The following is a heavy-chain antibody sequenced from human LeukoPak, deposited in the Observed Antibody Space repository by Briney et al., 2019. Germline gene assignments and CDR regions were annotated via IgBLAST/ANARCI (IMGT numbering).Heavy chain of an antibody. CDR1: GFTFCSYA. CDR2: ISGSGGGT. J-gene: IGHJ4*02. D-gene: IGHD5-18*01. CDR3: AKGTWIHLGEEDY. Sequence: TGGSLRLSCAASGFTFCSYAMSWVRQAPGKGLEWVSAISGSGGGTYYADSVKGRFTISRDNSKNTLYLQMNSLRAEDTAVYYCAKGTWIHLGEEDYWGQGTLVTVSS. V-gene: IGHV3-23*01.